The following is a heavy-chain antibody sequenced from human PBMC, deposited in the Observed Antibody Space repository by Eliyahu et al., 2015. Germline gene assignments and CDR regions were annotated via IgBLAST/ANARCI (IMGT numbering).Heavy chain of an antibody. CDR3: ARDEYSGRW. D-gene: IGHD1-26*01. V-gene: IGHV3-7*04. CDR1: GFTFSGYX. Sequence: DVQLAESGGGLVQPGGSLRLSCAASGFTFSGYXMSWVRQASGKGLEWVANINEDGSEKNYADSVKGRFTISRDNAKNSLYLQMNGLRAEDTAVYYCARDEYSGRWWGQGTLVTVSS. CDR2: INEDGSEK. J-gene: IGHJ4*02.